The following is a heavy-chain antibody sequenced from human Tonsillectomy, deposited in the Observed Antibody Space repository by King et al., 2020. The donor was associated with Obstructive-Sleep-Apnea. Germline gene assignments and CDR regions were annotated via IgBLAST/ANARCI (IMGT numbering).Heavy chain of an antibody. J-gene: IGHJ2*01. CDR1: GYTLTELS. CDR2: FDPETAET. Sequence: HDQLVQSGAEVKKPGASVKVSCKVSGYTLTELSMHWVRQAPGKGLEWMGGFDPETAETIYARKFQGRFTMTEDTSTDSAYIELSSLRPEDTAVFYCATQNTSYDVVTGYYNWYLDLWGRGTLVTVSS. V-gene: IGHV1-24*01. CDR3: ATQNTSYDVVTGYYNWYLDL. D-gene: IGHD3-9*01.